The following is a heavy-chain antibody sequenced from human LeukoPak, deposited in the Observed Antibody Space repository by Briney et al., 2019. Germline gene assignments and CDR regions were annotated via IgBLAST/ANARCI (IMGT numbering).Heavy chain of an antibody. CDR1: GFTFSNYS. J-gene: IGHJ4*02. V-gene: IGHV3-21*01. Sequence: GGSLRLSCAGSGFTFSNYSMDWVRQAPGKGLEWVSSISSSSSYIYYADSVKGRFTVSRDNAKNSLYLQMNSLRVEDTAVFYCASSDWAKDTFDYWGQGTLVTVSS. CDR3: ASSDWAKDTFDY. CDR2: ISSSSSYI. D-gene: IGHD2-21*01.